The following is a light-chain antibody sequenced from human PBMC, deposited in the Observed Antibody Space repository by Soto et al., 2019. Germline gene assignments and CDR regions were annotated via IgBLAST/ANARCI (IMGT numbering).Light chain of an antibody. V-gene: IGKV1-27*01. CDR1: QGISNY. CDR2: AAS. J-gene: IGKJ5*01. Sequence: DIQMTQPPSSLSASVGDRVTITCRASQGISNYLAWYQQKPGKVPKLLIYAASTLQSGVPSRFSGSGSGTDFTLTISSLQSEDSAVYYCQKYHKWPPITFGQGTRLEI. CDR3: QKYHKWPPIT.